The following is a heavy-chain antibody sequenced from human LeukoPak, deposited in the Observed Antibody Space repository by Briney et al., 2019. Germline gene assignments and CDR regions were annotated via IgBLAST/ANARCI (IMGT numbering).Heavy chain of an antibody. CDR3: ARDHENSGYDRDTFDI. Sequence: PSETLSLTCAVSGGSISSSNWWSWVRQPPGKGLEWIGEIYHSGSTNYNPSLKSRVTISVDKSKNQFSLKLSSVTAADTAVYYCARDHENSGYDRDTFDIWGQGTMVTVSS. V-gene: IGHV4-4*02. D-gene: IGHD5-12*01. J-gene: IGHJ3*02. CDR2: IYHSGST. CDR1: GGSISSSNW.